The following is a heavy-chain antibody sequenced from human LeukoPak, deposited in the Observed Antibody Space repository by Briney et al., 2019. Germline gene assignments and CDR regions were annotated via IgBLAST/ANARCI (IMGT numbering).Heavy chain of an antibody. Sequence: PSETLSLTCAVSGYSISSGYYWGWIRQPPGKGLEWIGSIYHSGSTYYNPSLKSRVTISVDTSKNQFSLKLSSVTAADTAVYFCARGVDSRGYYYYYYYMDVWGKGTTVTISS. CDR1: GYSISSGYY. CDR2: IYHSGST. D-gene: IGHD3-22*01. V-gene: IGHV4-38-2*01. CDR3: ARGVDSRGYYYYYYYMDV. J-gene: IGHJ6*03.